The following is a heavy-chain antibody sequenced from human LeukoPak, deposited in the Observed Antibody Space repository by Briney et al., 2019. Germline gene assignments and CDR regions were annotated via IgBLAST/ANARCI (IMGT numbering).Heavy chain of an antibody. J-gene: IGHJ4*02. CDR3: ARGSWGYYYDSSGYYGFDY. Sequence: SETLSLTCAVYGGSFSGYYWSWIRQPPGKGLEWIGEINHSGSTNYNPPLKSRVTISVDTSKNQFSLKLSSVTAADTAVYYCARGSWGYYYDSSGYYGFDYWGQGTLVTVSS. CDR1: GGSFSGYY. V-gene: IGHV4-34*01. CDR2: INHSGST. D-gene: IGHD3-22*01.